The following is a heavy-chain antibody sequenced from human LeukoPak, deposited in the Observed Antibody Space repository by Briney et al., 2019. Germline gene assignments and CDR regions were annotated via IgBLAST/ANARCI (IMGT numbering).Heavy chain of an antibody. CDR2: INTNTGNP. J-gene: IGHJ4*02. V-gene: IGHV7-4-1*02. D-gene: IGHD1-26*01. CDR3: ARWGVYSGSYYFDY. Sequence: ASVKVSCKASGYTFTSYYMHWVRQAPGQGLEWMGWINTNTGNPTYAQGFTGRFVFSLDTSVSTAYLQISSLKAEDTAVYYCARWGVYSGSYYFDYWGQGTLVTVSS. CDR1: GYTFTSYY.